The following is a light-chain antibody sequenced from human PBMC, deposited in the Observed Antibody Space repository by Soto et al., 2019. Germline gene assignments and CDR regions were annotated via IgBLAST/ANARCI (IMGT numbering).Light chain of an antibody. Sequence: SYELTQPPSVSVSPGQTASISCSGDKLGDKYVCWYQQKPGQSPLLVIYQDDKRPSGIPERFSGSTSGDTATLTVTGTQTMDEADYYCQAWESTTAGGVFGGGTKVTVL. CDR1: KLGDKY. J-gene: IGLJ2*01. CDR2: QDD. V-gene: IGLV3-1*01. CDR3: QAWESTTAGGV.